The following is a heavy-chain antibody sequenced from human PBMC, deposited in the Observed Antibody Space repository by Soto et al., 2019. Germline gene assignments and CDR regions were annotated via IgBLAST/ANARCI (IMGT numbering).Heavy chain of an antibody. V-gene: IGHV3-21*06. Sequence: GGSLRLSCAASGFTFSTYDMNWVRQAPGKGLEWVSSITGGRSQAYYADSVRGRFTISRDNAKNLLYLQMNSLRAEDTAMYYCAGDPYGAYFFDYWGQGILVTVSS. J-gene: IGHJ4*02. CDR3: AGDPYGAYFFDY. D-gene: IGHD4-17*01. CDR1: GFTFSTYD. CDR2: ITGGRSQA.